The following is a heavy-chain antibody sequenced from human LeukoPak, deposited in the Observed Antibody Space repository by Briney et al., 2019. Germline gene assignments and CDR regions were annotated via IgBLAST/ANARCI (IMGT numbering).Heavy chain of an antibody. CDR3: ASSNYYYGSGSYPTIDY. CDR2: IYYSGST. Sequence: SQTLSLTCTVSGGSISSGDYYWSWIRQPPGKGLEWNGYIYYSGSTYYNPSLKSRVTISVDTSKNQFSLKLSSVTAADTAVYYCASSNYYYGSGSYPTIDYWGQGTPVTVSS. J-gene: IGHJ4*02. CDR1: GGSISSGDYY. V-gene: IGHV4-30-4*08. D-gene: IGHD3-10*01.